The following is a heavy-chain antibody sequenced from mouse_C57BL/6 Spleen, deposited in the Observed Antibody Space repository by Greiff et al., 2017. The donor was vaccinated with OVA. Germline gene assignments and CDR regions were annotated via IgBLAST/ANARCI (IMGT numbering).Heavy chain of an antibody. D-gene: IGHD2-1*01. V-gene: IGHV1-63*01. CDR3: ARKDGNYEGYFDY. CDR2: IYPGGGYT. J-gene: IGHJ2*01. CDR1: GYTFTNYW. Sequence: VQLQQSGAELVRPGTSVKMSCKASGYTFTNYWIGWAKQRPGHGLEWIGDIYPGGGYTNYNEKFKGKATLTADKSSSTAYMQFSSLTSEDSAIYYCARKDGNYEGYFDYWGQGTTLTVSS.